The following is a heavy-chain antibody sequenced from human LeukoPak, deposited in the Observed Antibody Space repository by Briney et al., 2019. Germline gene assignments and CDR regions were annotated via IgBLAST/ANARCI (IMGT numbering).Heavy chain of an antibody. J-gene: IGHJ5*02. D-gene: IGHD6-13*01. CDR3: ARGVSAAGTNWFDP. V-gene: IGHV4-61*02. CDR2: IYTSGST. Sequence: SQTLSLTCTVSGGSISSGSYYWSWIRQPAGKGLEWTERIYTSGSTNYNPSLKSRVTISVDTSKNQFSLKLSSVTAADTAVYYCARGVSAAGTNWFDPWGQGTLVTVSS. CDR1: GGSISSGSYY.